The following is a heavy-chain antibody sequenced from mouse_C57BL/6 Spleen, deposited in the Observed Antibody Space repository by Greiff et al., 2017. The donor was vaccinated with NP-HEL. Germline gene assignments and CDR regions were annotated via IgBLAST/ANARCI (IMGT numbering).Heavy chain of an antibody. CDR1: GYTFTSYW. CDR2: IDPSDSYT. CDR3: ARSNQGVYYDYDDAVYFDY. D-gene: IGHD2-4*01. J-gene: IGHJ2*01. Sequence: QVQLKQSGAELVMPGASVKLSCKASGYTFTSYWMHWVKQRPGQGLEWIGEIDPSDSYTNYNQKFKGKSTLTVDKSSSTAYMQLSSLTSEDSAVYYCARSNQGVYYDYDDAVYFDYWGQGTTLTVSS. V-gene: IGHV1-69*01.